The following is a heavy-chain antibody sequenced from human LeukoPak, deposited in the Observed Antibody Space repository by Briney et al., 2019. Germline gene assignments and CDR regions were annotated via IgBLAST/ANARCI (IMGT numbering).Heavy chain of an antibody. CDR3: ARDLMREPFYGSGEKIGYYYYYGMDV. J-gene: IGHJ6*02. D-gene: IGHD3-10*01. CDR2: INPNSGGT. Sequence: GASVKVSCKASGYTFTGYYMHWVRQAPGQGLEWMGWINPNSGGTNYAQKFQGRVTMTRDTSISTAYMELSRLRSDDTTVYYCARDLMREPFYGSGEKIGYYYYYGMDVWGQGTTVTVSS. CDR1: GYTFTGYY. V-gene: IGHV1-2*02.